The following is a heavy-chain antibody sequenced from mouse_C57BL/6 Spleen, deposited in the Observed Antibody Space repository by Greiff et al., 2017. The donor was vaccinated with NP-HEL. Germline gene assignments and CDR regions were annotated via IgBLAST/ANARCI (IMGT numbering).Heavy chain of an antibody. CDR3: ARDYGSSYYYAMDD. D-gene: IGHD1-1*01. J-gene: IGHJ4*01. CDR2: IHTNSGST. Sequence: VQLQQPGAELVKPGASVKLSCTASGYTFTSYWMHWVKQRPGQGLEWIGMIHTNSGSTNYNEKFKSNATLTVDKSSSTAYMQLSSLTSEYAAVYYCARDYGSSYYYAMDDWGQGTSVTVSS. V-gene: IGHV1-64*01. CDR1: GYTFTSYW.